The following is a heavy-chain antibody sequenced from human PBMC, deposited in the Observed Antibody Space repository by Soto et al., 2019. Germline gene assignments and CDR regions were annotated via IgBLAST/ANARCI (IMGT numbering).Heavy chain of an antibody. D-gene: IGHD6-19*01. CDR3: ARGPHSDWYDY. CDR1: GYSISSGYY. J-gene: IGHJ4*02. V-gene: IGHV4-38-2*01. CDR2: IYHSGST. Sequence: SETLSLTCAVSGYSISSGYYWGWIRQPPGKGLEWIGSIYHSGSTYYNPSLKSRVTISVDTSKNQFSLKLSSVTAADTAVYYCARGPHSDWYDYWGEGTLVTVSS.